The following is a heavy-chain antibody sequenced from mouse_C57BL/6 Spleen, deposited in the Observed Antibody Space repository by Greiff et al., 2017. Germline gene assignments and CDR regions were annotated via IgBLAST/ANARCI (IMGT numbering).Heavy chain of an antibody. CDR2: ISGGGGNT. CDR3: ARQDDYDEFAY. D-gene: IGHD2-4*01. CDR1: GFTFSSYT. V-gene: IGHV5-9*01. Sequence: EVMLVESGGGLVKPGGSLKLSCAASGFTFSSYTMSWVRQTPEKRLEWVATISGGGGNTYYPDSVKGRFTISRDNAKNTLYLQMSSLRSEDTALYYCARQDDYDEFAYWGQGTLVTVSA. J-gene: IGHJ3*01.